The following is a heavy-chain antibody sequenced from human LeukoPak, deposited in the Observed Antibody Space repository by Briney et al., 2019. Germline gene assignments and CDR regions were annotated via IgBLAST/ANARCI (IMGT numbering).Heavy chain of an antibody. Sequence: SETLSLTCGVSGGSFSGYYWNWIRQAPGKGLEWIGEINHNGSTSSNPSLKSRVTLSVDTSRSRFSLNLKSAIAADTAVYYCVRGFLGLNGGVWGQGTTVTVSS. D-gene: IGHD3/OR15-3a*01. CDR3: VRGFLGLNGGV. V-gene: IGHV4-34*01. CDR1: GGSFSGYY. CDR2: INHNGST. J-gene: IGHJ6*02.